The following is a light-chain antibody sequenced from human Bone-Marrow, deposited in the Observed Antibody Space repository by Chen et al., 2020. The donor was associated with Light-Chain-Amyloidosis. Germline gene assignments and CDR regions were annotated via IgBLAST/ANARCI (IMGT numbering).Light chain of an antibody. CDR2: AAT. Sequence: DIQMTQSPSSLSASVGDRVTITCRASQGIASYLAWYQQKPGKVPKLLIYAATTLQSGVPSRFSGSGSGADFTLPISSLQPEDVATYYCQNYNSAPRAFGQGTKVEI. CDR3: QNYNSAPRA. V-gene: IGKV1-27*01. J-gene: IGKJ1*01. CDR1: QGIASY.